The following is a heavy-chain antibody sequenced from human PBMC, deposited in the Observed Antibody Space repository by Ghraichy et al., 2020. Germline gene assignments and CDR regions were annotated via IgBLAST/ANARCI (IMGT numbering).Heavy chain of an antibody. D-gene: IGHD2-21*02. CDR2: IIPILGIA. J-gene: IGHJ4*02. CDR1: GGTFSSYA. CDR3: ASSVVVTARPHRDYYFDY. V-gene: IGHV1-69*04. Sequence: SVKVSCKASGGTFSSYAISWVRQAPGQGLEWMGRIIPILGIANYAQKFQGRVTITADKSTSTAYMELSSLRSEDTAVYYCASSVVVTARPHRDYYFDYWGQGTLVTVSS.